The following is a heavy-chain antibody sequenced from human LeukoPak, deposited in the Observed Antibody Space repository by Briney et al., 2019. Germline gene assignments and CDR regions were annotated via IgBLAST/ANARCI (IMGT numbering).Heavy chain of an antibody. CDR2: ISWNSGSI. V-gene: IGHV3-9*01. Sequence: PGGSLRLSCAASGFTFDDYAMHWVRQAPGKGLEWVSGISWNSGSIGYADSVKGRFTISRDNAKNSLYLQMNSLRAEDTALYYCAKGAGSYYDSSGPYYFDYWGQGTLVTASS. CDR3: AKGAGSYYDSSGPYYFDY. D-gene: IGHD3-22*01. CDR1: GFTFDDYA. J-gene: IGHJ4*02.